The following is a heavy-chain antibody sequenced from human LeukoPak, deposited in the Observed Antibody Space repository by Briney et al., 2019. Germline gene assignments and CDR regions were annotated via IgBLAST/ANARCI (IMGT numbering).Heavy chain of an antibody. V-gene: IGHV4-59*12. CDR3: ARRAAGSWDY. CDR1: GGSISGYY. Sequence: PSETQSLTCTVSGGSISGYYWNWIRQPPGKGLEWIGYIYYSGSTNYNPSLKSRVTMSVDTSKNQFSLKLSSVTAADTAVYYCARRAAGSWDYWGQGTLVTVSS. J-gene: IGHJ4*02. D-gene: IGHD6-13*01. CDR2: IYYSGST.